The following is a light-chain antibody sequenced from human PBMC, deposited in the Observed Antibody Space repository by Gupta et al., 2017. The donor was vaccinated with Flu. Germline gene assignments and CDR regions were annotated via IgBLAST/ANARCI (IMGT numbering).Light chain of an antibody. J-gene: IGLJ2*01. V-gene: IGLV3-21*02. CDR3: QVWDSSSDQVV. Sequence: SFXLTXPSSVSVAXXQTARITWGEKNIGSKSVHWDQQTPGQAPVLVVYADSGRPSGIPERFSGSNSGNTHTLTISRVEAGDEADYYCQVWDSSSDQVVLGGGTKLTVL. CDR2: ADS. CDR1: NIGSKS.